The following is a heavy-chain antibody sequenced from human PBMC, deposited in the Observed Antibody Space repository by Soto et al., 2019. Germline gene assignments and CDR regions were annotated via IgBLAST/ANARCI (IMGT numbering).Heavy chain of an antibody. CDR1: GFTFSDHY. Sequence: EVQLVESGGGLVQPGGSLRLSCAASGFTFSDHYMDWVRQAPGKGLEWVGRSRNKANRYSTEYAASVKGRFTISRDDSKNSLYLQMSSLKTEDTAVYYCVLEYMNTFDSWCLGTLVTVSS. J-gene: IGHJ4*02. V-gene: IGHV3-72*01. D-gene: IGHD6-6*01. CDR3: VLEYMNTFDS. CDR2: SRNKANRYST.